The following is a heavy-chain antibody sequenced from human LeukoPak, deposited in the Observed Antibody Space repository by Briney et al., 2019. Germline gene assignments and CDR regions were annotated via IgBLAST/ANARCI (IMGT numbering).Heavy chain of an antibody. CDR2: IKTTSDGGTA. CDR3: TSGGGTMDY. CDR1: GFTFSNAW. J-gene: IGHJ4*02. D-gene: IGHD2-15*01. Sequence: GGSLRLSCAASGFTFSNAWMSWVRLAPGKGLESVGRIKTTSDGGTADYAAPVKGRFTISRDDSTNTLYLQMNSLKTEDTAVYYCTSGGGTMDYWGRESWSPSPQ. V-gene: IGHV3-15*01.